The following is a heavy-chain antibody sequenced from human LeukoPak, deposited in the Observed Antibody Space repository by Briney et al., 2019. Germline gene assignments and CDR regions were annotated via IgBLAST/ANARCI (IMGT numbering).Heavy chain of an antibody. CDR1: GGSISSYY. D-gene: IGHD3-10*01. V-gene: IGHV4-59*01. J-gene: IGHJ4*02. CDR3: ARADYYGSGSYYGLLFDY. Sequence: PSETLSLTCTVSGGSISSYYWSWIRQPPGKGLEWIGYIYYSGSTNYNPSLKSRVTISVDTFKNQFPLKLSSVTAADTAVYYCARADYYGSGSYYGLLFDYWGQGTLVTVSS. CDR2: IYYSGST.